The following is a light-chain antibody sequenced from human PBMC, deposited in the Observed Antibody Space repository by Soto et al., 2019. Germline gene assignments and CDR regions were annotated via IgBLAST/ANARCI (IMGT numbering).Light chain of an antibody. J-gene: IGLJ2*01. CDR3: AAWDDSLNGPV. CDR1: SSNIGLND. Sequence: QSVLTQPPSASGTPGQTVTISCSGSSSNIGLNDVHWYRQLSGTAPQILIYDTTQQATGVPDRFSGSRSGTSASLAIHGLQSDDEADYHCAAWDDSLNGPVFGGGTKLTVL. V-gene: IGLV1-44*01. CDR2: DTT.